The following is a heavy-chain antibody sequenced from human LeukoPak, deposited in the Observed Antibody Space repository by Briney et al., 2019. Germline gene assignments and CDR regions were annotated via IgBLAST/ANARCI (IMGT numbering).Heavy chain of an antibody. J-gene: IGHJ4*02. CDR3: ARDIGGSYTAIDY. Sequence: GGSLRLYCSASGFTFSSNSMNWVRQAPGKGLEWVSFISSSSAHINYADSVKGRFTISRDNPRNSLYLQMNSLRAEDTAVYYCARDIGGSYTAIDYWGQGTLVTVSS. D-gene: IGHD1-26*01. CDR2: ISSSSAHI. V-gene: IGHV3-21*01. CDR1: GFTFSSNS.